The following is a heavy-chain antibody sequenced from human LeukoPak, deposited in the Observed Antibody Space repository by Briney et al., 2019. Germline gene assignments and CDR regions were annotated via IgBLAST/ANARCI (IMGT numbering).Heavy chain of an antibody. CDR1: GFTFTNAW. V-gene: IGHV3-15*01. D-gene: IGHD3-22*01. J-gene: IGHJ4*02. Sequence: GGSLRLSCAASGFTFTNAWMSWVRQAPGKGLEWVGRIKSKTDGGTADYAAPVKGRFTITRDDSKNTLYLQMNSLKTEDTAVYYCTKYYYDSSGYLYYFDYWGQGTLVTVSS. CDR2: IKSKTDGGTA. CDR3: TKYYYDSSGYLYYFDY.